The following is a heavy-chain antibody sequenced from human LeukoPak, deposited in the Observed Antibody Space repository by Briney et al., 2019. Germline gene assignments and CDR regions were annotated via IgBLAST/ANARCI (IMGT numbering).Heavy chain of an antibody. J-gene: IGHJ3*02. V-gene: IGHV4-59*01. Sequence: SETLSLTCTVSGGTISTYYWSWIRQPPGKGLEWIAYIDYRGSTTYNPSLRSRVTISVDTSRNQFSLKLYSVTAADTAVYYCARSRSGYSYDHAAFEIWGQGTMVTVSS. CDR2: IDYRGST. CDR3: ARSRSGYSYDHAAFEI. D-gene: IGHD5-18*01. CDR1: GGTISTYY.